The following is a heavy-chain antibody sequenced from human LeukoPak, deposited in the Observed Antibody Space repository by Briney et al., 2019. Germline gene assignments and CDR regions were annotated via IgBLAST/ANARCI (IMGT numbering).Heavy chain of an antibody. J-gene: IGHJ4*02. CDR1: GGSIISSNW. CDR3: ARDPYCTGGSCYHRFDY. CDR2: IYHSGSI. Sequence: PSETLSLTCTVSGGSIISSNWWSWVRQPPGKGLEWIGEIYHSGSINYNPSLKSRVTISVDKSKNQFSLKLSSVTAADTAVYFCARDPYCTGGSCYHRFDYWGQGTVVTVSS. V-gene: IGHV4-4*02. D-gene: IGHD2-15*01.